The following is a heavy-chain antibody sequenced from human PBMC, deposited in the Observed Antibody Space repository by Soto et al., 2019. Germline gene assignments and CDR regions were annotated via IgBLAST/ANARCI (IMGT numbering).Heavy chain of an antibody. V-gene: IGHV3-33*01. J-gene: IGHJ6*02. CDR2: IWYDGSNK. CDR3: ARDHGVVVASTYGMDV. Sequence: GGSLRLSCAASGFTFSSYGMHWVRQAPGKGLEWVAVIWYDGSNKYYADSVKGRFTISRDNSKNTLYLQMNSLRAEDTAVYYCARDHGVVVASTYGMDVWGQGTTVTVSS. D-gene: IGHD2-15*01. CDR1: GFTFSSYG.